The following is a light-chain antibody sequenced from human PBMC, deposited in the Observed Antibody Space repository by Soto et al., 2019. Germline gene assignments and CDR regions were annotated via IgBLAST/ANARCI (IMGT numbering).Light chain of an antibody. CDR3: QQYAFSPRT. J-gene: IGKJ1*01. Sequence: IVLTQSPGTLSLSPGEGATLSCRASQSLTNTFLTWYQQKPGQAPGLLIYGVFSRATGVPDRFSGSGSGTDFTLSISRLEPEDSAVYFCQQYAFSPRTFGQGTKVEVK. CDR1: QSLTNTF. CDR2: GVF. V-gene: IGKV3-20*01.